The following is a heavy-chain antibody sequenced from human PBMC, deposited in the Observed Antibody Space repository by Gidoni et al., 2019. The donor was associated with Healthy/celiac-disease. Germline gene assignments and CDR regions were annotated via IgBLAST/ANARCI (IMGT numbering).Heavy chain of an antibody. V-gene: IGHV3-23*01. CDR1: GFTFRSYA. J-gene: IGHJ4*02. CDR3: AKDETVTAAGYYFDY. Sequence: EVQLLESGGGLVQPGGSLRLSVAASGFTFRSYAMNWVRQAPGKGLEWVLAMMWIVGRTYYADAVKGRFNSAIDNSKNTLYLQRNSLRAEDTAVYYCAKDETVTAAGYYFDYWGQGTLVTVSS. CDR2: MMWIVGRT. D-gene: IGHD6-13*01.